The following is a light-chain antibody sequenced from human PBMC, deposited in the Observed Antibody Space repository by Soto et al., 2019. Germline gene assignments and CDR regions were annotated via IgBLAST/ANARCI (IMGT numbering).Light chain of an antibody. CDR2: EVS. Sequence: QSALTQPASVSGSPGQSIAISCTGSSSDVGFYNYVSWYQQHPGEAPKLIIFEVSNRPSGVSNRFSGSKSGNTASLTISGLQAEDEAAYYCSPYTTSSTRVFGTGTKLTVL. V-gene: IGLV2-14*01. CDR1: SSDVGFYNY. CDR3: SPYTTSSTRV. J-gene: IGLJ1*01.